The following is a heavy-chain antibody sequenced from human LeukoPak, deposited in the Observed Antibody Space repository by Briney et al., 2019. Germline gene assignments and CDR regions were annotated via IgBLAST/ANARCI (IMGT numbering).Heavy chain of an antibody. V-gene: IGHV3-74*01. Sequence: GGSLRLSCAASGFTFSSYWMPWVRQAPGKGLVWVSRINSDGSSTSYADSVKGRFTISRDNAKNTLYLQMNSLRAEDTAVYYCARARITIFGVVIMYYGMDVWGQGTTVTVSS. CDR1: GFTFSSYW. D-gene: IGHD3-3*01. J-gene: IGHJ6*02. CDR2: INSDGSST. CDR3: ARARITIFGVVIMYYGMDV.